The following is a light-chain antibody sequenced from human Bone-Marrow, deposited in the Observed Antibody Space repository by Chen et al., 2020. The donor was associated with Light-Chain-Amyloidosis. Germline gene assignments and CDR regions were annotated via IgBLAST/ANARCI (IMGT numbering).Light chain of an antibody. CDR1: NLGDTS. V-gene: IGLV3-21*02. CDR2: DDS. CDR3: QVWDRSSDRPV. J-gene: IGLJ3*02. Sequence: SYVLTHPSSVSAAPGQTATIACGGNNLGDTSVHWYKQTPGQAPLLVVYDDSYRPSGIPERLSCSNSGNTATLTISRVEAGDEADYYCQVWDRSSDRPVFGGGTKLTVL.